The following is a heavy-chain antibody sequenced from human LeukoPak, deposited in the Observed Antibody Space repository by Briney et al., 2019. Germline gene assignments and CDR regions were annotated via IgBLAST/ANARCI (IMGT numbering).Heavy chain of an antibody. J-gene: IGHJ3*02. CDR1: GYTFTSYG. CDR2: ISVYNGNT. CDR3: ARVTMIVVVIDAFDI. Sequence: ASVKVSCKASGYTFTSYGISWVRQAPGQGLEWMGWISVYNGNTNYAQKLQGRVTMTTDTSTSTAYMELRSLRSDDTAVYYCARVTMIVVVIDAFDIWGQGTMVTVSS. V-gene: IGHV1-18*01. D-gene: IGHD3-22*01.